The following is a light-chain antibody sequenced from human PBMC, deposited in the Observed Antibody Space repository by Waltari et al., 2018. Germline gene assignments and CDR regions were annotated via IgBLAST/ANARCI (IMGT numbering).Light chain of an antibody. CDR2: KDS. CDR3: QSADSSGTYVV. J-gene: IGLJ2*01. V-gene: IGLV3-25*03. CDR1: ALPKKY. Sequence: SYELTQPPSVSVSPGQTARTTCPGDALPKKYASWYQQKPGQAPVLVIYKDSERPSGIPERFSGSSSGTTVTLTISGVQAEDEADYYCQSADSSGTYVVFGGGTKLTVL.